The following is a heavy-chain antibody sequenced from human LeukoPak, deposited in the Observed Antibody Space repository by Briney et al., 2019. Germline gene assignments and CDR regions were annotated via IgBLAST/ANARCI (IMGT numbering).Heavy chain of an antibody. CDR1: GGSISSYY. CDR3: ARFRTHWFDP. D-gene: IGHD3/OR15-3a*01. V-gene: IGHV4-59*01. CDR2: IYYSGST. J-gene: IGHJ5*02. Sequence: PSETLSLTCTVSGGSISSYYWSWIRQPPGEGLEWIGYIYYSGSTNYNPSLKSRVTISVDTSKNQFSLKLSSVTAADTAVYYCARFRTHWFDPWGQGTLVTVSS.